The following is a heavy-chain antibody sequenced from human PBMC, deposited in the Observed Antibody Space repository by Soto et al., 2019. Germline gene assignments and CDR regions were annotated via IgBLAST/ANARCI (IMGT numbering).Heavy chain of an antibody. J-gene: IGHJ3*02. CDR3: ARGGVGVAGSAAFDM. D-gene: IGHD3-3*01. V-gene: IGHV1-2*02. Sequence: QLHLVQSGAVVKKPGASVTVSCSASGYPVTAYYMYWVRQAPGRGLEWMGGINPATGAAKYTQTFQGRVTMTRDTSTSTVFMELSGLTAEDTAVFYCARGGVGVAGSAAFDMWGQGTLVTVSS. CDR2: INPATGAA. CDR1: GYPVTAYY.